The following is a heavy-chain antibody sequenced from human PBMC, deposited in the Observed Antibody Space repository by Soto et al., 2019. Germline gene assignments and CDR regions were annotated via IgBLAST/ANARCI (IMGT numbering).Heavy chain of an antibody. D-gene: IGHD3-16*01. V-gene: IGHV3-23*01. CDR2: ISGSGGST. CDR3: AKRVRGGDAFDI. CDR1: GFTFSSDA. J-gene: IGHJ3*02. Sequence: PGGALRLSCAAPGFTFSSDAMSRVRQAPGKGLEWVSAISGSGGSTYYADSVKGRFTISRDNSKNTLYLQMNSLRAEDTAVYYCAKRVRGGDAFDIWGQGTMVTVSS.